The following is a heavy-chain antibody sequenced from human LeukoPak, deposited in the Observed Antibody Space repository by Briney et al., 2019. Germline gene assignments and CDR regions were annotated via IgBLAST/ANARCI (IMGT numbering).Heavy chain of an antibody. J-gene: IGHJ4*02. CDR3: AKEPRRGYYDSSGYFDY. CDR1: GFTFSSYA. Sequence: SGGSLRLSCAASGFTFSSYAMSWVRQAPGEGLEWVSGISGSGGSTYYADSVKGRFSISRDNSKNTLYLQMNSLRAGDTAVYYCAKEPRRGYYDSSGYFDYWGQGTLVTVSS. CDR2: ISGSGGST. V-gene: IGHV3-23*01. D-gene: IGHD3-22*01.